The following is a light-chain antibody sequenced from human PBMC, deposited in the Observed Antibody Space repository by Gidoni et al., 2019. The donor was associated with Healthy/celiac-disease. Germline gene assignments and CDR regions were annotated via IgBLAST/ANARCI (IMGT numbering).Light chain of an antibody. CDR1: QSVSSRY. V-gene: IGKV3-20*01. Sequence: DIMLTHSPGTLSLSPGERSTLSCRPSQSVSSRYLAWYQPKPGQAPRLLIDGASSRATGIPDRCSGRGSGTDLTIISSRVEPEDFAGYYCQQYGSAPTTFGQGTKVEIK. CDR2: GAS. J-gene: IGKJ1*01. CDR3: QQYGSAPTT.